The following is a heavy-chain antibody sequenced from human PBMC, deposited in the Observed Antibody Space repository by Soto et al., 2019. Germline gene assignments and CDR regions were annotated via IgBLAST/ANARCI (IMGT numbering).Heavy chain of an antibody. CDR3: ARDGSPLIPQNGNYLDY. D-gene: IGHD2-2*03. CDR1: GFTFSSYG. CDR2: IWYDGSNK. J-gene: IGHJ4*02. V-gene: IGHV3-33*01. Sequence: QVQLVESGGGVVQPGRSLRLSCAASGFTFSSYGMHWVRQAPGKGLEWVAVIWYDGSNKYYADSVKGRFTISRDNSKNTLYLQMNSLRAEDTAVYYCARDGSPLIPQNGNYLDYWGQGTLVTVSS.